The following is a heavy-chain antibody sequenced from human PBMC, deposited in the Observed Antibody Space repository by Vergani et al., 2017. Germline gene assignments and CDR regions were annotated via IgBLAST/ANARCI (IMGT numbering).Heavy chain of an antibody. V-gene: IGHV3-21*01. J-gene: IGHJ3*02. Sequence: EVQLVESGGGLVKPGGSLTLSCAASGFMFNNYNLNWVRQVPGKGLEWVSTISTRSSYTHYADSVRGRFTISRDDAQNSLYLQMNSLRAEDAAVHYCATSGTIHIVVAASDNEAFDMWGQGTVVTVSS. D-gene: IGHD2-15*01. CDR2: ISTRSSYT. CDR1: GFMFNNYN. CDR3: ATSGTIHIVVAASDNEAFDM.